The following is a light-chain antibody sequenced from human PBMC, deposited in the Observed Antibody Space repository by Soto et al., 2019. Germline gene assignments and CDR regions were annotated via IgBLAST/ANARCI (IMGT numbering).Light chain of an antibody. Sequence: DIQVTQSPSTLSGSVGDRVTITCRASQSISVWLAWYQQKAGKAPNLLIYKASRLESGVPSRFSGSGSGTEFSLTISSLQPEDFATYYCLCYITYPWTFGQGTKV. CDR3: LCYITYPWT. CDR1: QSISVW. V-gene: IGKV1-5*03. J-gene: IGKJ1*01. CDR2: KAS.